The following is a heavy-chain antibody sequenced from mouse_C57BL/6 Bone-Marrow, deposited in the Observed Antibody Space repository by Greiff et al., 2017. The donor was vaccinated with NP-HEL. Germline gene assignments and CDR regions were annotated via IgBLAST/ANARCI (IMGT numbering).Heavy chain of an antibody. CDR3: AGTAQAFFDY. D-gene: IGHD3-2*02. J-gene: IGHJ2*01. CDR1: GFTFSSYA. V-gene: IGHV5-4*03. Sequence: DVKLVESGGGLVKPGGSLKLSCAASGFTFSSYAMSWVRQTPEKRLEWVATISDGGSYTSYPDNVKGRFTISRDNAKNNLYLQMSHLKSEDTAMYYCAGTAQAFFDYWGQGTTLTVSS. CDR2: ISDGGSYT.